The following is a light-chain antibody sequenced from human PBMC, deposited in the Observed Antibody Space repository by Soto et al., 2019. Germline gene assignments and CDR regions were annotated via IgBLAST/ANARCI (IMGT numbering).Light chain of an antibody. CDR1: SNDVGKYNL. CDR3: CSYAGGTSFYV. J-gene: IGLJ1*01. CDR2: DVT. V-gene: IGLV2-23*02. Sequence: QSALTQPASVSRSPGQSITISCTGTSNDVGKYNLVSWYQHHPGKAPKLIIYDVTQWPSGASNRFSGSKSGNTASLTIYRLQADDEADYYCCSYAGGTSFYVFGTGTKVTVL.